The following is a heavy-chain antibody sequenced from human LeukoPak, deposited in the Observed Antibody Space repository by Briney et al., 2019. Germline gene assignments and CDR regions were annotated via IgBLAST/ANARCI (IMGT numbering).Heavy chain of an antibody. V-gene: IGHV3-72*01. Sequence: PGGSLRLSCAASGFTFSDHYMDGARQAPGKGLEWVGRTRNKANSYTTEYAASVKGRFTISRDDSKNSLYLQMNSLKTEDTAVYYCAIVQGAGTTFHWGQGTLVTVSS. CDR3: AIVQGAGTTFH. J-gene: IGHJ4*02. CDR2: TRNKANSYTT. D-gene: IGHD1-7*01. CDR1: GFTFSDHY.